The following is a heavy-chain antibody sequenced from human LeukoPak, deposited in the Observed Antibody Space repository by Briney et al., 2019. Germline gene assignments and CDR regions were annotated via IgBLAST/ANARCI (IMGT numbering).Heavy chain of an antibody. V-gene: IGHV4-59*11. CDR2: IYFTGST. CDR1: GGSISSHY. CDR3: GRVGYASNLYAE. J-gene: IGHJ4*02. Sequence: PSATLSLTCTVSGGSISSHYWRWIRQPPGKGLEWIGYIYFTGSTNYNPSLRGRVTISVATSKNHFFLNLRYVTAADTAVYYDGRVGYASNLYAEGGQGSLVTVSS. D-gene: IGHD4-11*01.